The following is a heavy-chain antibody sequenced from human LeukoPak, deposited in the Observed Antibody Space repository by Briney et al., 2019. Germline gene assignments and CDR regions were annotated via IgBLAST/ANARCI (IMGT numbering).Heavy chain of an antibody. V-gene: IGHV3-9*01. CDR2: ISWNSGSI. CDR1: GFTFDDYA. CDR3: AKDMRGFDY. J-gene: IGHJ4*02. Sequence: GRSLRLSCAASGFTFDDYAMHWVRQAPGKGLEWVSGISWNSGSIGYADSVKGRFTISRDNAKNSLYLQVNSLRAEDTALYYCAKDMRGFDYWGQGTLVTVSS.